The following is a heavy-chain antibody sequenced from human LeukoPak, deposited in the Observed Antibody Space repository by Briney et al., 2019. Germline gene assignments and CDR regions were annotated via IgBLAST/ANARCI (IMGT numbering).Heavy chain of an antibody. D-gene: IGHD3-22*01. CDR1: GYTFSDFS. CDR3: VRLRRNNDRSGYYYYDY. Sequence: GGSLRLSCAASGYTFSDFSVNWVRQAPGKGLEWVSSISVRSNYRYYADSVRGRFTTSRDDARDSLFLQMNSLGAEDTAVYFCVRLRRNNDRSGYYYYDYWGQGTLVTVSS. CDR2: ISVRSNYR. J-gene: IGHJ4*02. V-gene: IGHV3-21*01.